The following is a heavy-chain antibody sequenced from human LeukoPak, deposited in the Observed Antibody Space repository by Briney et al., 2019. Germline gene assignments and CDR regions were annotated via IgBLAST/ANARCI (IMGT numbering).Heavy chain of an antibody. J-gene: IGHJ4*02. CDR3: ARDERLLSFLK. D-gene: IGHD3-3*01. V-gene: IGHV3-23*01. CDR1: GFTFSSYA. CDR2: ISGSGGST. Sequence: GGSLRLSCAASGFTFSSYAMSWVRQAPGKGLEWVSAISGSGGSTYYADSVKGRFTISRDNSKNTLYLQMNSLRAEDTAIYYCARDERLLSFLKWGQGTLVTVSS.